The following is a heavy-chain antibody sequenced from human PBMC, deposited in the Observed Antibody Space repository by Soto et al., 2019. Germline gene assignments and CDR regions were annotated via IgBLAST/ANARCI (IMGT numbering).Heavy chain of an antibody. CDR2: ITSSSSTI. Sequence: GGSLRLSCAASGFTFSDYSMNWVRQAPGKGLEWVSYITSSSSTIYYADSVKGRFTISRDNAKNSLYLQMNSLRTEDTAVYYCARRLTTDGNYWGQGTLVTVSS. J-gene: IGHJ4*02. CDR1: GFTFSDYS. V-gene: IGHV3-48*01. D-gene: IGHD4-17*01. CDR3: ARRLTTDGNY.